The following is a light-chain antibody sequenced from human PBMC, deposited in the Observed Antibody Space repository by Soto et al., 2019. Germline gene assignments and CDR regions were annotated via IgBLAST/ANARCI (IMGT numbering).Light chain of an antibody. CDR3: QHYNSYPLT. J-gene: IGKJ4*01. Sequence: DIQMTQSPSTLSASVGERVTITCRASQSISDWLAWYQQKPGQAPKLLIYKASSLESGVPSRFSGSGSGTDFTLTISSLQPDDFATYYCQHYNSYPLTFGGGTKVEIK. CDR1: QSISDW. CDR2: KAS. V-gene: IGKV1-5*03.